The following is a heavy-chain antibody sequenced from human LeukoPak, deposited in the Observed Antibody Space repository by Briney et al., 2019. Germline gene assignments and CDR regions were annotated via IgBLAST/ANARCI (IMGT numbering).Heavy chain of an antibody. CDR1: GYTFTGYY. CDR2: INPNSGGT. Sequence: ASVKVSCKASGYTFTGYYMRWVRQAPGQGLEWMGWINPNSGGTNYAQKFQGRVTMTRDTSITTAYMELSRLRSDDTAVYYCARVPWTLYPYFDYWGQGTLVTVSS. V-gene: IGHV1-2*02. CDR3: ARVPWTLYPYFDY. D-gene: IGHD1-1*01. J-gene: IGHJ4*02.